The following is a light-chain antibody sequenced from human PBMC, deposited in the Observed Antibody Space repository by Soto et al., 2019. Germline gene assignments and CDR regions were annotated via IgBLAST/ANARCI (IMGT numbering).Light chain of an antibody. J-gene: IGLJ2*01. CDR2: EDN. CDR3: QSYDSINHGV. V-gene: IGLV6-57*04. CDR1: SGSIASNY. Sequence: NFMLTQPHSVSESPGKTVTVSCTRSSGSIASNYVQWYQQRPGSAPTTVIYEDNQRPSGVPDRFSGSIDSSSNSASLTISGLKTEDEADYYCQSYDSINHGVFGGGTQLTVL.